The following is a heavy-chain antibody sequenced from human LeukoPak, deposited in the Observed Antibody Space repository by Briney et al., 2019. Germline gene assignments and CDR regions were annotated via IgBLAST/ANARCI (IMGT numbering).Heavy chain of an antibody. D-gene: IGHD6-13*01. CDR1: EFTVSGDY. Sequence: PGGSLRLSCAASEFTVSGDYMTWVRQAPGKGLEWVSVIHGGGNTYYADPVKGRFTISRDNSKNTLYLQMNSLRAEDTAVYYCARLAYSGLLGDYWGQGTLVAVSS. CDR2: IHGGGNT. V-gene: IGHV3-66*02. J-gene: IGHJ4*02. CDR3: ARLAYSGLLGDY.